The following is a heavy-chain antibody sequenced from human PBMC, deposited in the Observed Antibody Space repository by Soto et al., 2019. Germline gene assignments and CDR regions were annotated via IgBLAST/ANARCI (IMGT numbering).Heavy chain of an antibody. CDR1: GHSFTSYW. J-gene: IGHJ6*02. D-gene: IGHD1-1*01. Sequence: GESLKISCKGSGHSFTSYWIGWVRQMPGKGLEWMGIIYPGDSDTRYSPSFQGQVTISADKSISTAYLQWSSLKASDTAMYYCARWGDSNDGNYYGMDVWGQGTTVTVSS. V-gene: IGHV5-51*01. CDR3: ARWGDSNDGNYYGMDV. CDR2: IYPGDSDT.